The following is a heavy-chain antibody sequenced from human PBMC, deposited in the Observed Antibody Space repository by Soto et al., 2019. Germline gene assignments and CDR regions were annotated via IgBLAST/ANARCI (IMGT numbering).Heavy chain of an antibody. D-gene: IGHD1-26*01. CDR3: ARDSLLSDSYFDY. J-gene: IGHJ4*02. CDR2: ISSSSSYI. Sequence: GGSLRLSCAASRFTFSSYSMNWVRQAPGKGLEWVSSISSSSSYIYYADSVKGRFTISRDNAKNSLYLQMNSLRAEDTAVYYCARDSLLSDSYFDYWGQGTLVTVSS. CDR1: RFTFSSYS. V-gene: IGHV3-21*01.